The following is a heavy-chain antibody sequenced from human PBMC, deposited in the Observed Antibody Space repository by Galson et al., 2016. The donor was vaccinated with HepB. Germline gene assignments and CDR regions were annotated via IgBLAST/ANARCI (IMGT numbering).Heavy chain of an antibody. CDR1: GGTFSDYA. J-gene: IGHJ3*02. Sequence: SVKVSCKASGGTFSDYAISWVRQAPGQGLEWMGAIIPVFGTANYGQKFQGRVTITADESTTTAYMELSSLRSQDTAVYYCARPCGGDCHPHDAFDIWGQGTMVIVSS. CDR3: ARPCGGDCHPHDAFDI. D-gene: IGHD2-21*02. CDR2: IIPVFGTA. V-gene: IGHV1-69*13.